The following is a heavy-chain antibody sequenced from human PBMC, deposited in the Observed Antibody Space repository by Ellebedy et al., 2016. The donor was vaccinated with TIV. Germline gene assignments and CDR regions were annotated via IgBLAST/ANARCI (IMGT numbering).Heavy chain of an antibody. CDR1: GVSFSGSY. J-gene: IGHJ4*02. V-gene: IGHV4-34*01. Sequence: MPSETLSLTCAVYGVSFSGSYWSWIRRPPGKGLEWLGEINHSVGTNSNPSLKSRVTISLDTSKNQFSLKLTSVSAADTADYFCARGLGGGEYFDFWGQGTPVTVSS. CDR3: ARGLGGGEYFDF. D-gene: IGHD2/OR15-2a*01. CDR2: INHSVGT.